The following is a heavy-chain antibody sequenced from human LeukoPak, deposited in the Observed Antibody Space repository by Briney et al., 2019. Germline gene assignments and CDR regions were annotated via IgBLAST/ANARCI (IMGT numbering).Heavy chain of an antibody. Sequence: GGSLRLSCAASGFTFSSYAMSWVRQAPGKGLEWVSAISGSGGSTYYANSVKGRFTISRDNSKNTLYLQMGSLRAEDMAVYYCARAGGYSSGWYYFDYWGQGTLVTVSS. CDR3: ARAGGYSSGWYYFDY. CDR2: ISGSGGST. CDR1: GFTFSSYA. V-gene: IGHV3-64*01. D-gene: IGHD6-19*01. J-gene: IGHJ4*02.